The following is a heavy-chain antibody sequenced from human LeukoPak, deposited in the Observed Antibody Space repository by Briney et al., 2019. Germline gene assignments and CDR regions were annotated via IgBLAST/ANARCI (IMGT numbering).Heavy chain of an antibody. D-gene: IGHD5-24*01. J-gene: IGHJ4*02. Sequence: GGSLRLSCAASGFTFSRYWMSWVRQAPGKGLEWVANIKRDGSEKYYVDSVKGRFTISRDNAKNSLYLQMNSLRGEDTAVYYCARRDGPIDQWGQGTLVTVSS. CDR3: ARRDGPIDQ. CDR2: IKRDGSEK. CDR1: GFTFSRYW. V-gene: IGHV3-7*05.